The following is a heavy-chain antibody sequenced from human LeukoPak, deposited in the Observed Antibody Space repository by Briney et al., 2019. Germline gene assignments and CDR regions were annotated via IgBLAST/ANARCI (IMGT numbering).Heavy chain of an antibody. J-gene: IGHJ4*02. CDR2: ISTNGDKT. Sequence: GGSLRLSCATSGLTFSNYPMTWVRQAPGKGLEWVSAISTNGDKTDYADSVKGRFTISRDNSKNTLYLQMNSLRAEDTAVHYCAKDRGYWGQGTLVTVSS. V-gene: IGHV3-23*01. CDR3: AKDRGY. D-gene: IGHD6-13*01. CDR1: GLTFSNYP.